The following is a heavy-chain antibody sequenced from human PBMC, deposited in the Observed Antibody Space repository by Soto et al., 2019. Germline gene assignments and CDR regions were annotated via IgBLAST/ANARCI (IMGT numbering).Heavy chain of an antibody. CDR3: ARGSYVPNYYYGMDV. CDR2: ISGSGGST. Sequence: GGSLRLSCAASGFTFSSYAMSWVRQAPGKGLEWVSPISGSGGSTYYADSVKGRFTISRDNSKNTLYLQMNSLRAEDTAVYYCARGSYVPNYYYGMDVWGQGTTVTVSS. J-gene: IGHJ6*02. CDR1: GFTFSSYA. D-gene: IGHD3-16*01. V-gene: IGHV3-23*01.